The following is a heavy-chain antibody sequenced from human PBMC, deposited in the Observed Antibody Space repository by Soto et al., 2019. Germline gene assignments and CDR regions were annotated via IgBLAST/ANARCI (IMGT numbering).Heavy chain of an antibody. J-gene: IGHJ3*02. D-gene: IGHD5-12*01. CDR3: ARDGRGYSGDDHACDI. Sequence: EVQLVESGGGLVQPGGSLRLSCAASGFTFSSYSMNWVRQAPGKGLEWVSYISSSSSTIYYADSVKGRFTISRDNAKNSLYLQMNSLRDEDTAVYYCARDGRGYSGDDHACDIWGQGTMVTVSS. CDR1: GFTFSSYS. V-gene: IGHV3-48*02. CDR2: ISSSSSTI.